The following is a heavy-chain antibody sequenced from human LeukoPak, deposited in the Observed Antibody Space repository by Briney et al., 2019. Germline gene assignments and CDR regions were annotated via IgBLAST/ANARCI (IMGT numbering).Heavy chain of an antibody. D-gene: IGHD5-18*01. CDR1: GFTFSSYA. J-gene: IGHJ4*02. CDR2: ISGSGGST. Sequence: GGSLRLSCAASGFTFSSYAMSWVRQAPGKGLEWVSAISGSGGSTYYADSVKGRFTISRDNSKNTLYLQMNSLRAEDTAVYYCAKDAKYSYGPTKMWYFDYWGQGTLVTVSS. V-gene: IGHV3-23*01. CDR3: AKDAKYSYGPTKMWYFDY.